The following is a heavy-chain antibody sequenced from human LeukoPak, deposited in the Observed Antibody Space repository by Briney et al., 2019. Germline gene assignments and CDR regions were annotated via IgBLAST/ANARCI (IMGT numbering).Heavy chain of an antibody. D-gene: IGHD5-18*01. J-gene: IGHJ4*02. CDR1: GGSFSGYY. CDR3: ARGSVLQLWFLIDY. Sequence: SETLSLTCAVYGGSFSGYYWSWIRQPPGKGLEWIGEINHSGSTNYNPSLRSRVTISVDTSKNQFSLKLSSVTAADTAVYYCARGSVLQLWFLIDYWGQGTLDTVSS. CDR2: INHSGST. V-gene: IGHV4-34*01.